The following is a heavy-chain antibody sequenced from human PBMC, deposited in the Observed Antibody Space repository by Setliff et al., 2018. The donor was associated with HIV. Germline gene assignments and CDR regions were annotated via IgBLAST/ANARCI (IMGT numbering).Heavy chain of an antibody. CDR3: ARGATYCYDSSGYYSLLADAFDI. D-gene: IGHD3-22*01. J-gene: IGHJ3*02. CDR2: IIPILGIK. Sequence: ASVKVSCKASGGTFSSYAISWVRQAPGQGLEWMGGIIPILGIKKYAQKFQGRVTITADKSTSTACMELSSLRSEDTAVYYCARGATYCYDSSGYYSLLADAFDIWGQGTMVTVSS. V-gene: IGHV1-69*10. CDR1: GGTFSSYA.